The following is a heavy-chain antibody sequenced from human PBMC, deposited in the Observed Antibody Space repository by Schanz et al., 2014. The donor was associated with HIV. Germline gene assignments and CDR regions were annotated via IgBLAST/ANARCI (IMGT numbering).Heavy chain of an antibody. V-gene: IGHV3-30*18. D-gene: IGHD3-22*01. Sequence: QVRLVESGGGVVRPGRSLRLSCAASGFTFDSYGMHWVRQAPGKGLEWVAVISYDGRNKYYADSVKGRFTISRDNSKNTLYLQMKNLRTEDTAVYYCAKDRNYYDSKYRGKGNYYYYYGMDVWGQGTTVTVSS. CDR1: GFTFDSYG. CDR2: ISYDGRNK. J-gene: IGHJ6*02. CDR3: AKDRNYYDSKYRGKGNYYYYYGMDV.